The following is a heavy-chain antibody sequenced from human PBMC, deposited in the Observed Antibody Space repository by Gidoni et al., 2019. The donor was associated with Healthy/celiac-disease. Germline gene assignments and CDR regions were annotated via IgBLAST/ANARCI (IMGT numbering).Heavy chain of an antibody. V-gene: IGHV4-31*03. CDR2: IYYSGST. D-gene: IGHD3-22*01. Sequence: QVQLQESGPGLVKPSHTLSLTCTFSGGSISSGGYYCSWIRQHPGKCLEWIGYIYYSGSTYYNPALKSRVTISVDTSKNQFTLKLSSVTAADTAVYDCARGRYYYDSSGYYHNWFDPWGQGTLVTVSS. CDR1: GGSISSGGYY. J-gene: IGHJ5*02. CDR3: ARGRYYYDSSGYYHNWFDP.